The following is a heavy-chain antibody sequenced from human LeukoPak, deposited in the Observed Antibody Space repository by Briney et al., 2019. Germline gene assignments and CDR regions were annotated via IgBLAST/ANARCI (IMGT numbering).Heavy chain of an antibody. Sequence: PGGSLRLSCTASGFTFSTYWMSWVRQAPGKGLEWVANTREDGSEKYYVDSVKGRFTISRDNSKNTLYLQMNSLRAEDTAVYYCAKDTNYDSGDAYGYWGQGTLVTVSS. D-gene: IGHD4-17*01. CDR3: AKDTNYDSGDAYGY. V-gene: IGHV3-7*03. J-gene: IGHJ4*02. CDR2: TREDGSEK. CDR1: GFTFSTYW.